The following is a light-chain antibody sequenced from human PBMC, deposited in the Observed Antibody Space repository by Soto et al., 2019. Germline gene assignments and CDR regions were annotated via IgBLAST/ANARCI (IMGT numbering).Light chain of an antibody. J-gene: IGLJ1*01. CDR1: SSDLGRYNR. Sequence: QSVLTQPPSVSGSPGRSVTISCTGTSSDLGRYNRVSWYQQPPGTAPKLMIYEVSNRPSGVPDRFSGSKSGTTASLTISGLQAEDEADYYCSSYTSNSTYVFGIGTKLTVL. V-gene: IGLV2-18*02. CDR3: SSYTSNSTYV. CDR2: EVS.